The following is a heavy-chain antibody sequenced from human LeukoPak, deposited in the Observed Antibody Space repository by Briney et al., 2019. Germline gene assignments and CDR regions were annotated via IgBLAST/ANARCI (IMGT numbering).Heavy chain of an antibody. CDR2: ISGSGGST. Sequence: PGGSLRLSCVPSGFSFSNYAMGWVRQAPGKGLEWVSSISGSGGSTHYVDSVKGRFTISRDETKNTLYLQMNSLRAEDTAVYYCAKDPRSGYYFDYWGQGTLVTVSS. CDR3: AKDPRSGYYFDY. J-gene: IGHJ4*02. V-gene: IGHV3-23*01. CDR1: GFSFSNYA. D-gene: IGHD5-12*01.